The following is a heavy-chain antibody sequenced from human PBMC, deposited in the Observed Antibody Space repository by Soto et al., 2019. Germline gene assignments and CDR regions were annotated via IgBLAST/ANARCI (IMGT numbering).Heavy chain of an antibody. V-gene: IGHV4-59*01. CDR3: AATRGDDDYIWEVWFDP. CDR2: IYYSGST. D-gene: IGHD3-16*01. CDR1: GGSISSYY. J-gene: IGHJ5*02. Sequence: SETLSLTCTVSGGSISSYYWSWIRQPPGKGLEWIGYIYYSGSTNYNPSLKSRVTISVDTSKNQFSLKLSSVTAADTAVYYCAATRGDDDYIWEVWFDPWGQGTLVTVSS.